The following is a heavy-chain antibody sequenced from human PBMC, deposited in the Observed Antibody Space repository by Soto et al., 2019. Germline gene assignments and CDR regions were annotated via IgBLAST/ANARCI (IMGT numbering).Heavy chain of an antibody. CDR2: INSDGSST. Sequence: EVQLVESGGGLVQPGGSLRLSCAASGFTFSSYWMHWVRQAPGKGLVWVSRINSDGSSTSYADSVKGRFTISRDNAKNTQYVTVNSLRADDTAVYYCAREGLGYCSGGSCYSGRFYYYGMDVWGQGTTVTVSS. V-gene: IGHV3-74*01. J-gene: IGHJ6*02. D-gene: IGHD2-15*01. CDR3: AREGLGYCSGGSCYSGRFYYYGMDV. CDR1: GFTFSSYW.